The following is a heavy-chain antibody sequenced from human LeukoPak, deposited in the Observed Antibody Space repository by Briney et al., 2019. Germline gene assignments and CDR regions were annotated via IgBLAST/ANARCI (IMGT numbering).Heavy chain of an antibody. CDR2: IFYSGRT. V-gene: IGHV4-30-4*01. CDR1: GGSISSGDCY. J-gene: IGHJ5*02. D-gene: IGHD2-15*01. CDR3: ARLYCSGGSCYPGAKGSYWFDP. Sequence: PSETLSLTCTVSGGSISSGDCYWSWIRQPPGKGLEWIGFIFYSGRTYYNPSLKSRLTISVDTSKNQFSLNISSVTAADTAVYYCARLYCSGGSCYPGAKGSYWFDPLGLGTLVTVSS.